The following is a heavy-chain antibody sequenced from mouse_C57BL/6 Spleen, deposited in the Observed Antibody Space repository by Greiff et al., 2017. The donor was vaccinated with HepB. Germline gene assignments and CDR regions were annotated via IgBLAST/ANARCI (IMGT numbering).Heavy chain of an antibody. V-gene: IGHV1-64*01. Sequence: QVQLQQPGAELVKPGASVKLSCKASGYTFTSYWMHWVKQRPGQGLEWIGMIHPNSGSTNYNEKFKSKATLTVDKSSSTAYMQLSSLTSEDSAVYYCARYDGSYDYAMDYWGQGTSVTVSS. D-gene: IGHD1-1*02. CDR2: IHPNSGST. J-gene: IGHJ4*01. CDR3: ARYDGSYDYAMDY. CDR1: GYTFTSYW.